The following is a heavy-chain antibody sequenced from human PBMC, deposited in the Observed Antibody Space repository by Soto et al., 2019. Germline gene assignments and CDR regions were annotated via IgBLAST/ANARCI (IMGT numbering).Heavy chain of an antibody. Sequence: AGGSLRLSCAASGFTFSSYAMHWVRQAPGKGLEWVAVISYDGSNKYYADSVKGRFTISRDNSKNTLYLQMNSLRAEDTAVYYCARDGDGAFDIWGQGTMVTVSS. J-gene: IGHJ3*02. CDR3: ARDGDGAFDI. CDR1: GFTFSSYA. V-gene: IGHV3-30-3*01. CDR2: ISYDGSNK.